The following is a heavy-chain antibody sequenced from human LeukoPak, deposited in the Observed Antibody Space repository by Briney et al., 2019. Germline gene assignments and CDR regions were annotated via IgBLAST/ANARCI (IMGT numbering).Heavy chain of an antibody. CDR2: INHSGST. J-gene: IGHJ5*02. Sequence: SETLSLTCAVYGGSFSGYYWSWIRQPPGKGLEWIGEINHSGSTNYNPSLKSRVTISVDTSKNQFSLKLSSVTAADTAVYYCARQRGAGYSSGWYWWFDPWGQGTLVTVSS. CDR3: ARQRGAGYSSGWYWWFDP. CDR1: GGSFSGYY. D-gene: IGHD6-19*01. V-gene: IGHV4-34*01.